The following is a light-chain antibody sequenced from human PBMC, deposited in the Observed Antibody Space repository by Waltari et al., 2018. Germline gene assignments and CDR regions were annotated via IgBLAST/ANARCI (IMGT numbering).Light chain of an antibody. CDR1: QGITND. Sequence: DIQMTQSPSSLSASVGDRVTITCRASQGITNDLAWYQQKPGETPKLLIYEASSLQSGIPTRFSGSGSGTDFTLLISSLQSEACATYSRPQYYYTPYRFGQGTKVEIK. V-gene: IGKV1-NL1*01. CDR3: PQYYYTPYR. J-gene: IGKJ2*03. CDR2: EAS.